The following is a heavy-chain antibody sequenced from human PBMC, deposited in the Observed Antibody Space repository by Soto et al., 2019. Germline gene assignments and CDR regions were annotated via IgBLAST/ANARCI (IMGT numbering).Heavy chain of an antibody. J-gene: IGHJ4*02. V-gene: IGHV1-69*12. CDR1: GGTFSSYA. D-gene: IGHD6-19*01. CDR3: AEGPYSVAGPSFFDY. Sequence: QVQLVQSGAEVKKPGSSVKVSCKASGGTFSSYAISWVRQAPGQGLEWMGGIIPIFGTANYAQKFQGRVTMTADESTSTANMELSSLRSEDTAVYYCAEGPYSVAGPSFFDYWGQGTLVTVSS. CDR2: IIPIFGTA.